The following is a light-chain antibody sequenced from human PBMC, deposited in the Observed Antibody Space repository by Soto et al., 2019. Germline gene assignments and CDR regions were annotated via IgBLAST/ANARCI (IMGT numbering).Light chain of an antibody. V-gene: IGLV2-14*01. CDR1: SSDVGGYNY. CDR3: SSYTSSSSLV. Sequence: QSALTQPASVSGSPGQSITISCTGTSSDVGGYNYVSWYQQHPGKAPKLMIYDVSNRPSGVSNRCSGSKSGNTASLTISGLQAEDEADYYCSSYTSSSSLVLGGGTKLTVL. J-gene: IGLJ2*01. CDR2: DVS.